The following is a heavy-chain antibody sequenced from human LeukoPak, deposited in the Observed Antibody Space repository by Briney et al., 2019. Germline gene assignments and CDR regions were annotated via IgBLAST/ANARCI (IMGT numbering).Heavy chain of an antibody. CDR1: GGSISSYY. J-gene: IGHJ6*02. CDR3: AGGYYGSGSYYTYYYYGMDV. CDR2: IYYSGST. V-gene: IGHV4-59*01. Sequence: SETLSLTCTVSGGSISSYYWSWIRQPPGKGLEWIGYIYYSGSTNYNPSLKSRVTISVDTSKNQSSLKLSSVTAADTAVYYCAGGYYGSGSYYTYYYYGMDVWGQGTTVTVSS. D-gene: IGHD3-10*01.